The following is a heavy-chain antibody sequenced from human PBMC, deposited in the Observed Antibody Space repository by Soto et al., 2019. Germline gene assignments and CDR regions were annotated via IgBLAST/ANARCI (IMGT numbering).Heavy chain of an antibody. J-gene: IGHJ3*02. Sequence: QVQLVQSGAEVKKPGSSVKVSCKASGGTFSSYAISWVRQAPGQGLEWMGGIIPIFGTANYAQKFQGRVTITADESTSTAYLELSSLRSEDTAVYYCARPVLRDFDWLSNLGDAFDIWGQGTMVTVAS. CDR3: ARPVLRDFDWLSNLGDAFDI. CDR1: GGTFSSYA. CDR2: IIPIFGTA. V-gene: IGHV1-69*01. D-gene: IGHD3-9*01.